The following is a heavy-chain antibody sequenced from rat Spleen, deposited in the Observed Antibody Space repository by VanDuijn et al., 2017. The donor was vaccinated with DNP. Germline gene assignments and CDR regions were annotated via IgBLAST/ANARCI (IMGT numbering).Heavy chain of an antibody. V-gene: IGHV2-43*01. CDR1: GFSLPNHH. CDR3: ARDGQWDYLDY. Sequence: QVQLRESGPGLVQPSQTLSLACTVSGFSLPNHHVHWVRQPSGKGLEWMGVVWIGGTTHISSIFKSRVSINRDTSRNQVFLEVNSLQSEDSATYYCARDGQWDYLDYWGQGVRVTVAS. D-gene: IGHD1-1*01. J-gene: IGHJ2*01. CDR2: VWIGGTT.